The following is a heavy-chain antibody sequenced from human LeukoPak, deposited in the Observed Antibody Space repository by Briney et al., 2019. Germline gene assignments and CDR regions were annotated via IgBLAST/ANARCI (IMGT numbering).Heavy chain of an antibody. Sequence: ASVKVSCKASGYTFTSYDINWVRQATGQGLEWMGWMNPNSGNTGYAQKFQGRVTMTRNTSISTAYMELSSLRSEDTAVYYCARGFWALSYYDSSGYPLPDYWGQGTLVTVSS. CDR2: MNPNSGNT. D-gene: IGHD3-22*01. CDR1: GYTFTSYD. V-gene: IGHV1-8*02. CDR3: ARGFWALSYYDSSGYPLPDY. J-gene: IGHJ4*02.